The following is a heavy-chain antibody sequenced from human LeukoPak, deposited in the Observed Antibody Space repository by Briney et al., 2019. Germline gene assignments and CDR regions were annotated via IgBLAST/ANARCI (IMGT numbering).Heavy chain of an antibody. CDR2: IIPIFGTA. V-gene: IGHV1-69*06. CDR3: ARGTFATPFSWFDP. D-gene: IGHD3-16*01. J-gene: IGHJ5*02. Sequence: SVKVSCKASGGTFSSNAISWVRQAPGQGLEWMGGIIPIFGTANYAQKFQGRVTITADKSTSTAYMELSSLRSEDTAVYYCARGTFATPFSWFDPWGQGTLVTVSS. CDR1: GGTFSSNA.